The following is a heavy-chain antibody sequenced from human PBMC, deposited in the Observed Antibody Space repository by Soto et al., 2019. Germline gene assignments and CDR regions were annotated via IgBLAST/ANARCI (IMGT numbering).Heavy chain of an antibody. D-gene: IGHD5-12*01. V-gene: IGHV1-69*02. J-gene: IGHJ4*02. CDR2: IIPILGIA. Sequence: QVQLVQSGAEVKKPGYSVKVSCKASGGTFSSYTISWVRQAPGQGLEWMGRIIPILGIANYAQKFQGRVTITADKSTSTAYMELSSLRSEDTAVYYCARVGRDSGYDLSLGYWGQGTLVTVSS. CDR1: GGTFSSYT. CDR3: ARVGRDSGYDLSLGY.